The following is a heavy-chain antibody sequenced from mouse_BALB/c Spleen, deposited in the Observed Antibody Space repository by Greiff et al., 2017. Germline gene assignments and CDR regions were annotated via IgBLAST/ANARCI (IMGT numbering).Heavy chain of an antibody. J-gene: IGHJ3*01. V-gene: IGHV2-9*02. CDR3: ARDRGYGSSLFAY. CDR2: IWAGGST. D-gene: IGHD1-1*01. Sequence: VQLVESGPGLVAPSQSLSITCTVSGFSLTSYGVHWVRQPPGKGLEWLGVIWAGGSTNYNSALMSRLSISKDNSKSQVFLKMNSLQTDDTAMYYCARDRGYGSSLFAYWGQGTLVTVSA. CDR1: GFSLTSYG.